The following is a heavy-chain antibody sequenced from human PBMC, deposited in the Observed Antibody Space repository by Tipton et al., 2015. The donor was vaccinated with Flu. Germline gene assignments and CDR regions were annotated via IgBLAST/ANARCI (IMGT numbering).Heavy chain of an antibody. CDR1: GDSISSSTYF. Sequence: TLSLTCNVSGDSISSSTYFWGWIRQPPGEGLEWIGTISYGGNTYYNPSLKSRVNISADASKNQFSLKLSSVTAADTAVYYCARREGSSGWFGMDVWGQGTTVTVSS. CDR3: ARREGSSGWFGMDV. D-gene: IGHD6-19*01. J-gene: IGHJ6*02. CDR2: ISYGGNT. V-gene: IGHV4-39*01.